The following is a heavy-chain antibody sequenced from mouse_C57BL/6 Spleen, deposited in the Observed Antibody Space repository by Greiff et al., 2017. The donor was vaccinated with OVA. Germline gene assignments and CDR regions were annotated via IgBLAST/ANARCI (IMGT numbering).Heavy chain of an antibody. V-gene: IGHV1-69*01. D-gene: IGHD4-1*01. CDR3: ARWLTGTYAMDY. CDR2: IDPSDSYT. Sequence: VQLQQSGAELVMPGASVKLSCKASGYTFTSYWMHWVKQRPGQGLEWIGEIDPSDSYTNYNQKFKGKSTLTVDKSSSTAYMQLSSLTSEDSAVYYCARWLTGTYAMDYWGQGTSVTVSS. CDR1: GYTFTSYW. J-gene: IGHJ4*01.